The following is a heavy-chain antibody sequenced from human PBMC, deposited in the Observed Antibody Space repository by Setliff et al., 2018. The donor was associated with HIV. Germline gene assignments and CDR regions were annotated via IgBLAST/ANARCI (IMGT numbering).Heavy chain of an antibody. Sequence: VKVSCKASGYSFARYGLSWVRQAPGQGLEWMGWISGFNGNTKYAQSFQDRVAMTTETATSTAYMEMRSLRSVDTAVYFCARVPYRSAWFSGGHDAFDIWGQGTMVTVSS. V-gene: IGHV1-18*01. D-gene: IGHD6-19*01. J-gene: IGHJ3*02. CDR3: ARVPYRSAWFSGGHDAFDI. CDR2: ISGFNGNT. CDR1: GYSFARYG.